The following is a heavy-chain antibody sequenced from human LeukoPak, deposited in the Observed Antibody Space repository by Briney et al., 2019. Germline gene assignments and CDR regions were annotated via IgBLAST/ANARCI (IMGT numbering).Heavy chain of an antibody. D-gene: IGHD3-22*01. CDR2: IGGSDGRT. J-gene: IGHJ4*02. V-gene: IGHV3-23*01. Sequence: GGSLRLSCAASGFTFSSYAMSWVRQAPVKGLEWVSGIGGSDGRTYYADSVKGRFTISRDNSKNTLYLQMNSLRAEDTAVYYCAKDTATMIVTVGCDYWGQGTLVTVSS. CDR3: AKDTATMIVTVGCDY. CDR1: GFTFSSYA.